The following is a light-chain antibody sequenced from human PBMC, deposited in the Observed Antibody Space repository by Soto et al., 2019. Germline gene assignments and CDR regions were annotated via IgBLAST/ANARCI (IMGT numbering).Light chain of an antibody. CDR1: QSVLYSSNNKNY. V-gene: IGKV4-1*01. Sequence: DIVMTQSPDSLAVSLGERATINCKSSQSVLYSSNNKNYLAWYQQKPGQPPKLLIYWASTRESGVPDRFSGSGSGQDFTLTISSLQAEDVAVYYCQQYYSTPRTLGQGTKVEIK. CDR3: QQYYSTPRT. J-gene: IGKJ1*01. CDR2: WAS.